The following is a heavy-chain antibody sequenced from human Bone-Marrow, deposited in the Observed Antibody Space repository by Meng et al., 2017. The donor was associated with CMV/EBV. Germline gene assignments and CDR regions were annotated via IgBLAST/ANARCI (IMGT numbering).Heavy chain of an antibody. CDR3: AQCRGDRLRYYFDS. CDR1: RLNFVSHG. CDR2: IDGGPEST. Sequence: GGSLRLSCITSRLNFVSHGMTWVRQAPGKGLEWVATIDGGPESTYYAESVEGRFTISRDSSKNTLYLQMNSLRAEDTALYYCAQCRGDRLRYYFDSWGQGAQVTVSS. V-gene: IGHV3-23*01. D-gene: IGHD3-10*01. J-gene: IGHJ4*02.